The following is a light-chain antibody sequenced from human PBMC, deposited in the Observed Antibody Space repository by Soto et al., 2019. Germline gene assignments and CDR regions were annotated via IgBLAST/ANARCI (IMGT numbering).Light chain of an antibody. Sequence: DIQMTQSPSTLSASIGDRVTITCRASQTINNWLAWYQQKPGKAPNLLIYHASNLETGVPSRFSGSAFATEFTLTISSLQPDDFATYYCQHYNSYPWTFGQGTKVEIK. CDR2: HAS. CDR3: QHYNSYPWT. V-gene: IGKV1-5*01. J-gene: IGKJ1*01. CDR1: QTINNW.